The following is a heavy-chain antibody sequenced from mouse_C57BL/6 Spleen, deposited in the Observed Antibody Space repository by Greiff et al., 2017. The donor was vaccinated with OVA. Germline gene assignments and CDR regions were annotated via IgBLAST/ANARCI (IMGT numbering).Heavy chain of an antibody. CDR1: GFNIKDYY. V-gene: IGHV14-2*01. CDR2: IDPEDGET. Sequence: EVKLVESGAELVKPGASVKLSCTASGFNIKDYYMHWVKQRTEQGLEWIGRIDPEDGETKYAPKFQGKATITADTSSNTAYLQLSSLTSEDTAVYYCARSAEFITTVVAHFDDWGQGTTLTVSS. D-gene: IGHD1-1*01. CDR3: ARSAEFITTVVAHFDD. J-gene: IGHJ2*01.